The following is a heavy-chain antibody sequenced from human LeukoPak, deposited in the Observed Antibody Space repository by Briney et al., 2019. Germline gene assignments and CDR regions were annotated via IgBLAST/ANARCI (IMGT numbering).Heavy chain of an antibody. V-gene: IGHV3-7*01. CDR3: ARDRHYGSGSD. Sequence: PGGSLRLSCAASGFTFSSYLMSWVRQAPGKGLEWVANIKQDGSEKYYVDSVKGRFTISRDNAKNSLYLQMNSLRAEDTAVYYCARDRHYGSGSDWGQGTLVTVSS. J-gene: IGHJ4*02. D-gene: IGHD3-10*01. CDR1: GFTFSSYL. CDR2: IKQDGSEK.